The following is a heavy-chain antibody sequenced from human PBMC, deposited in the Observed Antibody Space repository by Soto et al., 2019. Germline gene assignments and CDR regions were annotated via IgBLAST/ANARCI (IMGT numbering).Heavy chain of an antibody. J-gene: IGHJ4*02. V-gene: IGHV3-15*01. CDR1: GFTFSNFW. D-gene: IGHD2-15*01. CDR2: IKRRADGGTT. CDR3: TAGYCSGGSCYSVVY. Sequence: EVQLVESGGGLVKPGGSLSLSCAASGFTFSNFWMSWVRQAPGKGLEWVGRIKRRADGGTTDYATPVRGRFTVSRDDSKNTLYLQMNSLKTEDTAVYYCTAGYCSGGSCYSVVYWGQGTLVTVSS.